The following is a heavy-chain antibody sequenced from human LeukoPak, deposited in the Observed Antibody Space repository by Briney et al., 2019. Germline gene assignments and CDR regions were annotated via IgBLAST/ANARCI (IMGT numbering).Heavy chain of an antibody. D-gene: IGHD1-1*01. CDR3: ARDRTVAVDTGFYYYGMDV. J-gene: IGHJ6*04. V-gene: IGHV4-4*02. CDR2: IYHSGST. CDR1: GGSISSSNW. Sequence: PSGTLSLTCAVSGGSISSSNWWSWVRQPPGKGLEWIGEIYHSGSTNYNPSLKSRVTISVDKSKNQFSLKLSSVTAADTAVYYCARDRTVAVDTGFYYYGMDVWGKGTTVTVSS.